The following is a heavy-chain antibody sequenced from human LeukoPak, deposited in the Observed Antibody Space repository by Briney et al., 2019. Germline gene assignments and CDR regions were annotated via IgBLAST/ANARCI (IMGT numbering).Heavy chain of an antibody. CDR2: IYHSGST. D-gene: IGHD1-26*01. CDR3: ARVVGGRVTWFDP. J-gene: IGHJ5*02. Sequence: ASQTLSLTCAVSGGCISSGGYSWSWIRQPPGKGLEWIGYIYHSGSTYYKPSLKSRVTISVDRSKNQFSLKLSSVTAADTAVYYCARVVGGRVTWFDPWGQGTLVTVSS. V-gene: IGHV4-30-2*01. CDR1: GGCISSGGYS.